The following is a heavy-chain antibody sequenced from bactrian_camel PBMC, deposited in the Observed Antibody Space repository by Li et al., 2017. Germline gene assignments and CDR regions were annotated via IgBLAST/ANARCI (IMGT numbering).Heavy chain of an antibody. Sequence: HVQLVESGGGSVQAGGSLRLSCVASGIYTTDCMGWFRQAPGKEREKVATIDRDRTTSYADSVKGRFTISKDNAKNTLYLQIDSLKPEDTAMYYCAAGIGFSATQSLGLTGARGPRSPSPQ. J-gene: IGHJ4*01. CDR3: AAGIGFSATQSLGLT. D-gene: IGHD1*01. V-gene: IGHV3S53*01. CDR2: IDRDRTT. CDR1: GIYTTDC.